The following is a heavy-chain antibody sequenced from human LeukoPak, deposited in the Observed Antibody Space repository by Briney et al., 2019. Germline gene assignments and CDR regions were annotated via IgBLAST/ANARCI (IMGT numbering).Heavy chain of an antibody. V-gene: IGHV1-69*13. CDR2: IIPIFGTA. CDR1: GYTVTSYG. CDR3: GLKGSGSLYYYYYMDV. J-gene: IGHJ6*03. Sequence: GASVKVSCKASGYTVTSYGISWVRQAPGQGLGWMGGIIPIFGTANYAQKFQGRVTITADESTSTAYMELSSLRSEDTAVYYCGLKGSGSLYYYYYMDVWGKGTTVTVSS. D-gene: IGHD3-10*01.